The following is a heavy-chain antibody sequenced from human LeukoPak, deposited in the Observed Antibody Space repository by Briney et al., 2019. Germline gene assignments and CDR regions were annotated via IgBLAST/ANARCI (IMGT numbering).Heavy chain of an antibody. J-gene: IGHJ4*02. CDR2: INQDGSET. CDR1: GFTFSRNW. V-gene: IGHV3-7*05. CDR3: ARHKDYGDYGFDY. D-gene: IGHD4-17*01. Sequence: GGSLRLSCAASGFTFSRNWMTWVRQAPGKGLEWVANINQDGSETNYVDSVKGRFTISRDNAKSSLYVQMNSLGVGDTAVYYCARHKDYGDYGFDYWGQGTLVTVSS.